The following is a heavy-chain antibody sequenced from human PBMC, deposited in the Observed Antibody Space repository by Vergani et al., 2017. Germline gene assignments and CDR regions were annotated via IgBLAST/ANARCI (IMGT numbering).Heavy chain of an antibody. D-gene: IGHD3-16*01. CDR2: ISQSGRT. V-gene: IGHV4-38-2*02. CDR3: ATAIVGFCVSPICLGAFES. Sequence: QVQLQESGPGLVKPSETLSLTCTVSGYSISSGRYWGWLRHSPGTGLEWSGSISQSGRTYYSPSLKSRLTISRDTSKNQFSLNLNSVLAEDTAVYFCATAIVGFCVSPICLGAFESWGQGTLVTVSS. CDR1: GYSISSGRY. J-gene: IGHJ4*02.